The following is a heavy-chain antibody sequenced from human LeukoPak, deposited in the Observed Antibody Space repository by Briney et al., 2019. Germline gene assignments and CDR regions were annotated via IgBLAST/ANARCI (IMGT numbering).Heavy chain of an antibody. Sequence: PSETLSLTCTVSGGSISSYYWSWIRQPPGKGLEWIGYIYYSGSTNYNPSLKSRVTISVDTSKNQFSLKLSSVTAADTAVYYCARSWASSVYYLFGYWGQGTLVTVSS. D-gene: IGHD3-22*01. J-gene: IGHJ4*02. CDR3: ARSWASSVYYLFGY. V-gene: IGHV4-59*01. CDR2: IYYSGST. CDR1: GGSISSYY.